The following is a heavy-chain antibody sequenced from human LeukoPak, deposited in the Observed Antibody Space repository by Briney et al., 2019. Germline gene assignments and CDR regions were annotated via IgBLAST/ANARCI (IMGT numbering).Heavy chain of an antibody. CDR3: AREYVTMVRDVIIMNSYYYYMDV. CDR2: IYHSGST. Sequence: PSETLSLTCTVSGYSISSAWGWMRQPPGKGLEWIGNIYHSGSTYYNSSLKSRVTISVDTSKKQFSLKLTSVTAADTAVYYCAREYVTMVRDVIIMNSYYYYMDVWGKGTTVTISS. J-gene: IGHJ6*03. V-gene: IGHV4-38-2*02. D-gene: IGHD3-10*01. CDR1: GYSISSA.